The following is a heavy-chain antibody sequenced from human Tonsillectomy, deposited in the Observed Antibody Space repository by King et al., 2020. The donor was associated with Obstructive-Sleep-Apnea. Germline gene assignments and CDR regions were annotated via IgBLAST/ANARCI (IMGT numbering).Heavy chain of an antibody. Sequence: VQLVESGGGVVQPGRSLRLSCAASGFTFSTYGMHWVRQAPGKGLEWVAVIPYDGSNKDYADSVKGRFTISRDNSKNTLNLQMNSLRAEDTAVYYCAKVIPRCSSTNCFHPYYYYYGMDVWGQGTTVTVSS. CDR3: AKVIPRCSSTNCFHPYYYYYGMDV. CDR1: GFTFSTYG. J-gene: IGHJ6*02. CDR2: IPYDGSNK. D-gene: IGHD2-2*01. V-gene: IGHV3-30*18.